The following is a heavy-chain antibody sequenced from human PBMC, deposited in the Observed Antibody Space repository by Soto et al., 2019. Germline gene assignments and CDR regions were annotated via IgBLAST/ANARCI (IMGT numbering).Heavy chain of an antibody. CDR2: INAGNGNT. Sequence: QVQLVQSGAEVKKPGASVKVSCKASGYTFTSYAMHWVRQAPGQRLEWMGWINAGNGNTKYSQKFQGRVTITRDTSASTAYMELSSLRSEDTAVYYCAVNPRPEGAFDIWGQGTMVTVSS. V-gene: IGHV1-3*01. CDR3: AVNPRPEGAFDI. J-gene: IGHJ3*02. CDR1: GYTFTSYA.